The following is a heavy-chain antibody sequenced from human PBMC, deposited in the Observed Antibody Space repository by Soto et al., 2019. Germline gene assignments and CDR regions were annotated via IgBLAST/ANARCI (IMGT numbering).Heavy chain of an antibody. CDR1: GGSISRTTDY. D-gene: IGHD6-13*01. Sequence: PSETLSLTCIVSGGSISRTTDYWGWIRQPPGKGLEWIGNIYYTGLSNSNPSLNSRVTMSVDTSKNQFSLKLSSVTAADTAVYYCASHSSHWPFFDFWGQGTLVTVSS. V-gene: IGHV4-39*07. CDR2: IYYTGLS. J-gene: IGHJ4*02. CDR3: ASHSSHWPFFDF.